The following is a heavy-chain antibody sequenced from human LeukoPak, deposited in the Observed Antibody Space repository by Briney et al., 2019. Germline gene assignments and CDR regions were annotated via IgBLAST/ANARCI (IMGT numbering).Heavy chain of an antibody. Sequence: SETLSLTCTVSGGSISSYYWSWIRQPPGKGLEWIGYIYYSGSTNYNPSLKSRVTISVDTSKNQFSLKLSSVTAADTAVYYCARLVVAGLFDYWGQGTLVTVSS. D-gene: IGHD6-19*01. CDR3: ARLVVAGLFDY. CDR2: IYYSGST. CDR1: GGSISSYY. J-gene: IGHJ4*02. V-gene: IGHV4-59*01.